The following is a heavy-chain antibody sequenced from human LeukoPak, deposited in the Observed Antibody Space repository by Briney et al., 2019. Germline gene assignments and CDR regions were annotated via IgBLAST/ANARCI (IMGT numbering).Heavy chain of an antibody. V-gene: IGHV3-48*01. Sequence: GGSLRLSCAGSGFTLSSYVMSWVRQAPGKGLEWISYISSSGSAIYYADSVRGRFTISRDNAKKSLYLRMNSLRAEDTAVYYCARDRSFNDYNYSPWYYWGQGTLVTVSS. D-gene: IGHD5-24*01. J-gene: IGHJ4*02. CDR2: ISSSGSAI. CDR1: GFTLSSYV. CDR3: ARDRSFNDYNYSPWYY.